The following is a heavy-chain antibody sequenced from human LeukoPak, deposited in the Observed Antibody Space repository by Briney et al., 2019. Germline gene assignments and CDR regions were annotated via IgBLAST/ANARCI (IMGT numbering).Heavy chain of an antibody. CDR1: GFIFNIYW. J-gene: IGHJ4*02. D-gene: IGHD3-3*01. Sequence: PGGSLRLSCAASGFIFNIYWMNWVRQAPGKGLEWVANIKQDESETYYVDSVEGRFTISRDNAKNSLFLQMNSLRAEDTGVYYCAKHDFNDYWGQGTLVTVSS. CDR2: IKQDESET. CDR3: AKHDFNDY. V-gene: IGHV3-7*01.